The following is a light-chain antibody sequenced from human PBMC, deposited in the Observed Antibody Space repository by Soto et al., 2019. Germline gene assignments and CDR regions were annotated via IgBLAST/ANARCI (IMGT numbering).Light chain of an antibody. J-gene: IGKJ1*01. V-gene: IGKV1-5*03. CDR2: KAS. CDR1: QSVSSW. CDR3: QQYNSYST. Sequence: DIQMTQSPAIRSASVGDRVSITFRASQSVSSWLAWYQQKPGKAPKLLIYKASSLESGVPSRFSGSGSGTEFTLTISSLQPDDFATYYCQQYNSYSTFGQGTKVDIK.